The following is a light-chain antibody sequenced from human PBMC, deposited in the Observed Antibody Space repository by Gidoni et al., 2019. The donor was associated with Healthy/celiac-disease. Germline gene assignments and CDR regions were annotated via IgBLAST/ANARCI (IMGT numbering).Light chain of an antibody. Sequence: DIQMTQPPSSLSASVGDRVTSTCRASQSISSYLNWYQQKPGKAPKLLIYAASSLQSGVPSRFSGSGSGTDFTLTISSLQPEDFATYYCQQSYSTPPFTFXXXTKLEIK. CDR2: AAS. V-gene: IGKV1-39*01. CDR1: QSISSY. CDR3: QQSYSTPPFT. J-gene: IGKJ2*01.